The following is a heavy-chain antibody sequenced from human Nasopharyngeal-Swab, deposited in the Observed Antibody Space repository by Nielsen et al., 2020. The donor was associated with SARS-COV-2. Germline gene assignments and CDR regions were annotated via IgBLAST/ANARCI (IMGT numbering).Heavy chain of an antibody. CDR2: ISAYNGNT. J-gene: IGHJ4*02. V-gene: IGHV1-18*01. Sequence: ASVKVSCKASGYTFTSYGISWVRQAPGQGLEWMGWISAYNGNTNYAQKLQGRVTMTTDTSTSTAYMELRSLRSDDTAVYYCARDNRRYSDYDRRWGYRGQGTLVTVSS. D-gene: IGHD5-12*01. CDR1: GYTFTSYG. CDR3: ARDNRRYSDYDRRWGY.